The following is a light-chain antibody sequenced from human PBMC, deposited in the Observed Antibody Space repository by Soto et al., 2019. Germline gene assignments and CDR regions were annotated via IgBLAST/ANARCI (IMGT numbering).Light chain of an antibody. Sequence: DIQMTQSPSTPAASGGERVTITSRASQSISSWLAWYQQKLGRAPRLLIYDASSLESGVPSRFSGSGYGTEFTLTISSLQPDDFATYYCQQYNTYSSLTFGGGTKVDIK. J-gene: IGKJ4*01. CDR1: QSISSW. V-gene: IGKV1-5*01. CDR2: DAS. CDR3: QQYNTYSSLT.